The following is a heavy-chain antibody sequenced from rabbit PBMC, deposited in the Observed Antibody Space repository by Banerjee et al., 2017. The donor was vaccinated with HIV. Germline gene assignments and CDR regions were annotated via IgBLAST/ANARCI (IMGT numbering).Heavy chain of an antibody. CDR1: GFSFSSGYC. CDR2: IDSSSSGST. J-gene: IGHJ4*01. D-gene: IGHD5-1*01. V-gene: IGHV1S40*01. CDR3: VRDLSNNGGYYFNL. Sequence: QSLEESGGDLVKPGASLTLTCTASGFSFSSGYCMCWVRQAPGKGLEWIACIDSSSSGSTYYASWVNGRFTISSHNAQNTLYLQLNSLTAADTATYFCVRDLSNNGGYYFNLWGPGTLVTVS.